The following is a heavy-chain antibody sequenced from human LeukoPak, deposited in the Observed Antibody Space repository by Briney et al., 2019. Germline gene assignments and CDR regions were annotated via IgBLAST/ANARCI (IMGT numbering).Heavy chain of an antibody. CDR3: ARSLRVRGVPDYMDV. Sequence: GGSLRLSCAASGFTFSSYAMHWVRQAPGKGLEWVAVISYDGSNKYYADSVKGRFTISGDNSKNTLYLQMNSLRAEDTAVYYCARSLRVRGVPDYMDVWGKGTTVIISS. V-gene: IGHV3-30*14. CDR1: GFTFSSYA. CDR2: ISYDGSNK. J-gene: IGHJ6*03. D-gene: IGHD3-10*01.